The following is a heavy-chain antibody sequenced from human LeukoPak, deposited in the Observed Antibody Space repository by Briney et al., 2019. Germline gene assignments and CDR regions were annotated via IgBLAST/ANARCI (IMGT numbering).Heavy chain of an antibody. CDR2: MNPNSGNT. CDR1: EYTFTSYD. J-gene: IGHJ4*02. D-gene: IGHD2-2*03. V-gene: IGHV1-8*01. Sequence: ASVKVSCKASEYTFTSYDINWVRQAPGQGLEWMGWMNPNSGNTGYAQEFRGRVTMTRNISISTAYMELSGLRFEDTAVYYCARGTSRGYCSSNTCYVLDYWGQGTLVTVSS. CDR3: ARGTSRGYCSSNTCYVLDY.